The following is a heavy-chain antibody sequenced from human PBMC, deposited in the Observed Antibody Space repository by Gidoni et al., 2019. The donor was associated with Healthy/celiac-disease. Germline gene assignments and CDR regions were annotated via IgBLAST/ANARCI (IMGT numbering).Heavy chain of an antibody. J-gene: IGHJ5*02. CDR1: GYTFTGYY. CDR2: INPNSGGT. CDR3: ARDFPTVRFGEGGWFDP. Sequence: QVQLVQSGAEVKKPGASVKVSCKASGYTFTGYYMHWVRQAPGQGLEWRGWINPNSGGTNYAQKFQGRVTMTRDTSISTAYMELSRLRSDDTAVYYCARDFPTVRFGEGGWFDPWGQGTLVTVSS. V-gene: IGHV1-2*02. D-gene: IGHD3-10*01.